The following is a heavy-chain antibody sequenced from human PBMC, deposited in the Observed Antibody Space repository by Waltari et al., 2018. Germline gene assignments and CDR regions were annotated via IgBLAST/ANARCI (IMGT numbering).Heavy chain of an antibody. CDR2: IYSGGST. CDR1: GFTVSSNY. D-gene: IGHD6-6*01. J-gene: IGHJ6*03. V-gene: IGHV3-53*01. CDR3: AREEVYSSSSPYYYYYMDV. Sequence: EVQLVESGGGLIQPGGSLRLSCAASGFTVSSNYMTWVRPAPGKGLEWVSVIYSGGSTYYADSVKGRFTISRDNSKNTLYLQMNSLRAEDTAVYYCAREEVYSSSSPYYYYYMDVWGKGTTVTVSS.